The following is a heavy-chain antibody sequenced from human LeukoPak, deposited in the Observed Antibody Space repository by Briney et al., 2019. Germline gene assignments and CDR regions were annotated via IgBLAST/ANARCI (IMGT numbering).Heavy chain of an antibody. CDR2: IYYSGST. V-gene: IGHV4-59*01. J-gene: IGHJ6*02. D-gene: IGHD3-10*01. CDR1: GGSISSYY. CDR3: AREYGSGSPYYYYGMDV. Sequence: SETPSLTCTVSGGSISSYYWSWIRQPSGKGLEWIGYIYYSGSTNYNPSLKSRVTISVDTSKNQFSLKLSSVTAADTAVYYCAREYGSGSPYYYYGMDVWGQGTTVTVSS.